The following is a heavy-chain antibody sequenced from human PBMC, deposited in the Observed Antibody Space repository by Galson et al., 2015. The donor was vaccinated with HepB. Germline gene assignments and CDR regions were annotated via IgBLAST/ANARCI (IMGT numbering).Heavy chain of an antibody. V-gene: IGHV1-2*02. CDR3: AREAITIFGVVQGLDV. Sequence: SCKASGYTFTGYYMHWVRQAPGQGLEWMGWINPNSGGTNYAQKFQGRVTMTRDTSISTAYMELSRLRSDDTAVYYCAREAITIFGVVQGLDVWGQGTTVTVSS. J-gene: IGHJ6*02. CDR2: INPNSGGT. D-gene: IGHD3-3*01. CDR1: GYTFTGYY.